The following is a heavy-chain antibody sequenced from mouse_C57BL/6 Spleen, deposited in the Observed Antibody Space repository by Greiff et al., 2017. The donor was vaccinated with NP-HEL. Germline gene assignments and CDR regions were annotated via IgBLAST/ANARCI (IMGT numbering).Heavy chain of an antibody. Sequence: EVMLVESGGGLVQPKGSLKLSCAASGFSFNTYAMNWVRQAPGKGLEWVARIRSKSNNYATYYADSVKDRFTISRDDSESMLYLQMNNLKTEDTAMYYCVRHGYYGNYEWYFDVWGTGTTVTVSS. V-gene: IGHV10-1*01. CDR1: GFSFNTYA. D-gene: IGHD2-1*01. CDR3: VRHGYYGNYEWYFDV. CDR2: IRSKSNNYAT. J-gene: IGHJ1*03.